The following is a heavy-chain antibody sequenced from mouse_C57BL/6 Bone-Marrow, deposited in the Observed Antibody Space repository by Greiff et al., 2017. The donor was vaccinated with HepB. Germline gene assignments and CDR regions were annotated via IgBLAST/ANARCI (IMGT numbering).Heavy chain of an antibody. J-gene: IGHJ2*01. D-gene: IGHD1-1*01. CDR2: IYPGDGDT. V-gene: IGHV1-82*01. CDR1: GYAFSSSW. Sequence: VKLVESGPELVKPGASVKISCKASGYAFSSSWMNWVKQRPGKGLEWIGRIYPGDGDTNYNGKFKGKATLTADKSSSTAYMQLSSLTSEDSAVYFCARNSLYYYGSSLYFDYWGQGTTLTVSS. CDR3: ARNSLYYYGSSLYFDY.